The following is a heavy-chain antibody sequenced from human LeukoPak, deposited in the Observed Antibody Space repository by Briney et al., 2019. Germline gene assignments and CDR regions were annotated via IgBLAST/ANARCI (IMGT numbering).Heavy chain of an antibody. J-gene: IGHJ4*02. V-gene: IGHV4-38-2*02. CDR2: MHHSGST. CDR1: GYSISNNYY. CDR3: TRSTHSIRAAGGFDY. Sequence: PSETQSLTCNVSGYSISNNYYWGWIRQPPGKGLEWIGSMHHSGSTFISPSLNSRVTISMQTSKNQFSLKLGSVTAADTAVYYCTRSTHSIRAAGGFDYWGQGTLVTVSS. D-gene: IGHD6-13*01.